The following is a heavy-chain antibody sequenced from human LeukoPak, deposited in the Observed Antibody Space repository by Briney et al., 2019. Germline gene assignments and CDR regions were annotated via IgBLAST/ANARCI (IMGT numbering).Heavy chain of an antibody. CDR2: ISGDGGST. J-gene: IGHJ4*02. CDR1: GFAFDDYA. Sequence: GGSLRLSCAASGFAFDDYAMHWVRQAPGTGLEWVSLISGDGGSTYYADSVKGRFTISRDNSKNTLYLQMNSLRAEDTAVYYCAKDRGGYCSGGSCYTTHYFDYWGQGTLVTVSS. V-gene: IGHV3-43*02. CDR3: AKDRGGYCSGGSCYTTHYFDY. D-gene: IGHD2-15*01.